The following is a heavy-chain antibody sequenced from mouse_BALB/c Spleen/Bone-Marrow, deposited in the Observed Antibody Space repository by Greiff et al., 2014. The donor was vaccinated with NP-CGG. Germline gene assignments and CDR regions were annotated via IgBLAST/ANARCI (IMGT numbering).Heavy chain of an antibody. V-gene: IGHV3-6*02. J-gene: IGHJ4*01. Sequence: EVQLQQSGPGLVKPSQSLSLTCSVTGYSITSGYYWNWIRQFPGNKLEWMGYISYDGSNNYNPSLKKRISITRDTSKNQFFLKLNSVTTEDTATYYCASYFYYAMDYWGQGTSVTVSS. CDR2: ISYDGSN. CDR3: ASYFYYAMDY. D-gene: IGHD1-1*01. CDR1: GYSITSGYY.